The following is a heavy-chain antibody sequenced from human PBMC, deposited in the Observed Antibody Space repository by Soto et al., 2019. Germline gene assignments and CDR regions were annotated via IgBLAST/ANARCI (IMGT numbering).Heavy chain of an antibody. CDR1: GFTFDDYA. V-gene: IGHV3-9*01. CDR2: ISWNSGII. Sequence: EVQLVDSGGGLVQPGRSMRLSCAASGFTFDDYAMHWVRQAPGKGLEWVSGISWNSGIIGYADSVKGRFTISRDNAKNSLSLQMNSLRAEDTALYYCAKDVRRGVNSADYYYYYYMDVWGKGNTVTVSS. D-gene: IGHD3-10*01. J-gene: IGHJ6*03. CDR3: AKDVRRGVNSADYYYYYYMDV.